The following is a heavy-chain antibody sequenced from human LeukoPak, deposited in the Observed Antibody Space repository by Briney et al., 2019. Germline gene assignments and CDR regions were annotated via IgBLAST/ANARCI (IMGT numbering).Heavy chain of an antibody. CDR1: GNSISSGDYY. J-gene: IGHJ4*02. Sequence: PSQTLSLTCTVSGNSISSGDYYWSWIRQPAGKGLEWIGRIYTSGSTTYNPSLKSRVTISGDTSENQFSLKLSSVIAADTAVYYCARHGHYYGSGSPIFDYWGQGTLVTVSS. CDR2: IYTSGST. V-gene: IGHV4-61*02. CDR3: ARHGHYYGSGSPIFDY. D-gene: IGHD3-10*01.